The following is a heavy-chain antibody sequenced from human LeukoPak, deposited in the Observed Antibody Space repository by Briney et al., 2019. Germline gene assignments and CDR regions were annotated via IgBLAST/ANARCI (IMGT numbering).Heavy chain of an antibody. D-gene: IGHD6-19*01. J-gene: IGHJ4*02. CDR3: ARLSVAGTHFDY. CDR2: IYYSGST. V-gene: IGHV4-59*08. CDR1: GGSISSYY. Sequence: PSETLSLTCTASGGSISSYYWSWIRQPPGKGLEWIGYIYYSGSTNYNPSLKSRVTISVDTSKNQFSLKLSSVTAADTAVYYCARLSVAGTHFDYWGQGTLVTVSS.